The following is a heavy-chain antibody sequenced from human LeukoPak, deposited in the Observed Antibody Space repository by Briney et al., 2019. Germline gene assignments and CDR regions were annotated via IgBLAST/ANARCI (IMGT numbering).Heavy chain of an antibody. Sequence: GGSLRLSCTASGFTFSTYAMTWVRQAPGKGLEWVSDVSDNGGDTSYADSVKGRFSISRDNAKNTVYLQMDSLRAEDTAQYYCARGTLAGYFLGYWGQGTLVTVSS. CDR3: ARGTLAGYFLGY. J-gene: IGHJ4*02. V-gene: IGHV3-23*01. CDR1: GFTFSTYA. D-gene: IGHD3-9*01. CDR2: VSDNGGDT.